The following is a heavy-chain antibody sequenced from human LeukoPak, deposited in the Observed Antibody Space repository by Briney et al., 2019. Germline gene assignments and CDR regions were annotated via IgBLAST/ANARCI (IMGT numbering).Heavy chain of an antibody. D-gene: IGHD1-26*01. J-gene: IGHJ4*02. V-gene: IGHV4-39*01. CDR2: IYYSGST. CDR3: ARKARWEPREDY. Sequence: PSETLSLTCTVSGGSIISSSYYWGWIRQPPGKGLEWIGSIYYSGSTYYNPSLKSRVTISVDTSKNQFSLKLSSVTAADTAVYYCARKARWEPREDYWGQGTLVTVSS. CDR1: GGSIISSSYY.